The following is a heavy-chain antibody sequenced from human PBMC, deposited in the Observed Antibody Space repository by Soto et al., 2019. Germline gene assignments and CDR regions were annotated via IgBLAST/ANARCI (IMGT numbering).Heavy chain of an antibody. CDR1: GGTFSSYA. CDR3: ARLNYDLSLRSTGMDV. V-gene: IGHV1-69*01. J-gene: IGHJ6*02. CDR2: IIPIFGTA. D-gene: IGHD3-3*01. Sequence: QVQLVQSGAEVKKPGSSVKVSCKASGGTFSSYAISWVRQAPGQGLEWPGGIIPIFGTANYAQKFQGRVTLTEDECTNTAYMDLSSLRSEDTAVYYCARLNYDLSLRSTGMDVWGQGTTVTVSS.